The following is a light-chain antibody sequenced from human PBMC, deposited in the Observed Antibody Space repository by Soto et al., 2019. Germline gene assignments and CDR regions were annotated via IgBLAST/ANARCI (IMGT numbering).Light chain of an antibody. CDR1: QSISSW. V-gene: IGKV1-5*03. CDR2: RES. Sequence: DIQMTQSPSTLSASVGDRVIITCRASQSISSWLAWYQQKPGKAPNLLIYRESTLKSGIPSRFSGSGSGTEFTLTISSLQPDDFATYYCQQYDSALWKFGPGTKVEIK. CDR3: QQYDSALWK. J-gene: IGKJ1*01.